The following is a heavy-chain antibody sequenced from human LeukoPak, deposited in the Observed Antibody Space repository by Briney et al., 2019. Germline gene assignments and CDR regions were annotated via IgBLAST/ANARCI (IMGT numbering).Heavy chain of an antibody. CDR3: AREQQWLDY. D-gene: IGHD6-19*01. J-gene: IGHJ4*02. CDR2: IIPIFGTA. V-gene: IGHV1-69*05. Sequence: ASVKVSCKASGGSFSSYAIIWVQQAPGQGLEWMGRIIPIFGTANYAQKFQGRVTITTDESTSTAYMELSSLRSEDTAVYYCAREQQWLDYWGQGTLVTVSS. CDR1: GGSFSSYA.